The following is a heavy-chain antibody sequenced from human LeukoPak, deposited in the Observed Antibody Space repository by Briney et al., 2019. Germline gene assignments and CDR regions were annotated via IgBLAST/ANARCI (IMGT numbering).Heavy chain of an antibody. D-gene: IGHD5-18*01. CDR3: ASTAGNDPLDY. V-gene: IGHV4-34*01. CDR2: INHSGST. J-gene: IGHJ4*02. Sequence: PSETLSLTCAVYGGSFSGYYWSWIRQPPGKGLEWIGEINHSGSTNYNPSLKSRVTISVDTSKNQFSLKLSSVTAADTAVYYCASTAGNDPLDYWGQGTLVTVSS. CDR1: GGSFSGYY.